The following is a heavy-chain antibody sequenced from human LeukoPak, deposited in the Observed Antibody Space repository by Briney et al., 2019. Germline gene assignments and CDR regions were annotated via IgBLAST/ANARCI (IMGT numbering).Heavy chain of an antibody. CDR2: IYYSGST. J-gene: IGHJ4*02. Sequence: SETLSLTCTVSGGSINSYYWYWIRQPPGKGLEWIGSIYYSGSTYYNPSLKSRVTISVDTSKNQFSLKLSSVTAADTAVYYCARSDYSLVLIDYWGQGTLVTVSS. D-gene: IGHD4-11*01. CDR1: GGSINSYY. CDR3: ARSDYSLVLIDY. V-gene: IGHV4-59*05.